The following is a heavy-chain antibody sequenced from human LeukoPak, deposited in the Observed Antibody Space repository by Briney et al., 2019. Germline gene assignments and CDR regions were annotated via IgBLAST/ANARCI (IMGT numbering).Heavy chain of an antibody. D-gene: IGHD3-3*01. Sequence: GGSLRLSCAASGFAFSNFAMSWVRQAPGKGLEWVSAMSGSGYYTYYIESVKGRFTISRDNSKNTLYLHMNSLRADDTAVYYCAKMEGQRLYDYCMDVWGRGTTVTVSS. CDR1: GFAFSNFA. CDR2: MSGSGYYT. V-gene: IGHV3-23*01. J-gene: IGHJ6*03. CDR3: AKMEGQRLYDYCMDV.